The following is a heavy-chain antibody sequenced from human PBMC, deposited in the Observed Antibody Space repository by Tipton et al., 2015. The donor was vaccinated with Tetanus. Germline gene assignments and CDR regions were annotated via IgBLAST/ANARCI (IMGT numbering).Heavy chain of an antibody. CDR1: GVSVRSYY. CDR2: VIYDGTS. CDR3: ARVDPFDGRGYGGAFDI. D-gene: IGHD3-22*01. J-gene: IGHJ3*02. Sequence: TLSLTCTVSGVSVRSYYWSWIRQSPDKGLEWLGDVIYDGTSYYNPSLNSRVKISLDTSMNQVSLTLTSVTAADTALYYCARVDPFDGRGYGGAFDIWGHGAMVTVSS. V-gene: IGHV4-34*12.